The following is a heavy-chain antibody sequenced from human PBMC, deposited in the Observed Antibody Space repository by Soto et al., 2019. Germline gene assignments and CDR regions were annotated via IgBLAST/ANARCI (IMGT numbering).Heavy chain of an antibody. CDR2: ISYDGSNK. J-gene: IGHJ4*02. D-gene: IGHD3-22*01. CDR1: GFTFSSYA. V-gene: IGHV3-30-3*01. CDR3: ARSRPLYYYDSSGFHY. Sequence: SLRLSCAASGFTFSSYAMHWVRQAPGKRLEWVAVISYDGSNKYYADSVKGRFTISRDNSKNTLYLQMNSLRAEDTAVYYCARSRPLYYYDSSGFHYWGQGTLVTSPQ.